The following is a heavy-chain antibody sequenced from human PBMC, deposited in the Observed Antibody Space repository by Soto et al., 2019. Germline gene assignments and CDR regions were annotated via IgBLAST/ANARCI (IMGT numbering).Heavy chain of an antibody. D-gene: IGHD6-6*01. CDR3: AKAKYSSSSGPFPVAY. J-gene: IGHJ4*02. CDR2: ISGSGGST. Sequence: EVQLLESGGGLVQPGGSLRLSCAASGFTFSSYAMSWVRQAPGKGLEWVSAISGSGGSTYYADSVKGRFTISRDNSKNTRYLQMNSLRAEDTAVYYCAKAKYSSSSGPFPVAYWGQGTLVTVSS. CDR1: GFTFSSYA. V-gene: IGHV3-23*01.